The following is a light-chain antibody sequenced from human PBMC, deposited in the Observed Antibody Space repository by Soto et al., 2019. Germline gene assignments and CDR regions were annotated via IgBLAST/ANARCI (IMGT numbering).Light chain of an antibody. V-gene: IGKV3-15*01. J-gene: IGKJ1*01. Sequence: EIVMTQSPATLSVSPGERATLSCRASQSVSSNLAWYQQRPGQAPRLLIYDASTRATGIPTRFSGSGSGTDFTLTISRLEPEDFAVYYCQQYGSSLWTFGQGTKVDI. CDR1: QSVSSN. CDR2: DAS. CDR3: QQYGSSLWT.